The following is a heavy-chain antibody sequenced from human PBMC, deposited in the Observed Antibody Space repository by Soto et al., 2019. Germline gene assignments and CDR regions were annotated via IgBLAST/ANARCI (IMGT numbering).Heavy chain of an antibody. CDR1: GYIFTTYS. V-gene: IGHV1-18*04. Sequence: QVQLVQSGAEVKKPGDSVKVSCKTSGYIFTTYSIAWVRQAPGQGLERMGWINTYNGKTHYAQKFQGRVSVTTDPSTGTVYMELRSLTSDDTAVYYCARGPQTSDFWGQGTLVTVSS. CDR2: INTYNGKT. D-gene: IGHD2-2*01. CDR3: ARGPQTSDF. J-gene: IGHJ4*02.